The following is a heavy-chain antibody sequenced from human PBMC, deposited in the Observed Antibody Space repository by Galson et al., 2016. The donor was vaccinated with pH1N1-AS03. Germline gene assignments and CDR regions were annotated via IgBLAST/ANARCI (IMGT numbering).Heavy chain of an antibody. CDR3: ARGRYSGFDI. Sequence: CAISGDSVSSNIDAGNCIRHSRSRGLEWLGRTYWRSKWYIDYALSLKSRRTINPDTSKNQFSLQLTSVIPDDTAVYYCARGRYSGFDIWGQGAKVTVSS. D-gene: IGHD2-15*01. J-gene: IGHJ3*02. V-gene: IGHV6-1*01. CDR1: GDSVSSNIDA. CDR2: TYWRSKWYI.